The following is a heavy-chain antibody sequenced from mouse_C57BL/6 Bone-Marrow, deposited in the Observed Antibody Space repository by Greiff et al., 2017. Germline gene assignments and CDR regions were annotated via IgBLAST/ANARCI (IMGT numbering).Heavy chain of an antibody. Sequence: EVQLQESGAELVRPGASVKLSCTASGFYIKDDYMHWVKQRPEQGLEWIGWFDPENGDTEYASKFQGKATITTHTSSNTAYLQLSSLTSEDTAVSYCSTALWLRRNYWGQGTTLTVSS. J-gene: IGHJ2*01. CDR2: FDPENGDT. V-gene: IGHV14-4*01. D-gene: IGHD2-2*01. CDR3: STALWLRRNY. CDR1: GFYIKDDY.